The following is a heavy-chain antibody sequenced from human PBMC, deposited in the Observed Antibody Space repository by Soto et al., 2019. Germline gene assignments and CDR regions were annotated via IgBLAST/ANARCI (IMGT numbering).Heavy chain of an antibody. CDR1: GGSISSGGYY. CDR2: IYYSGST. V-gene: IGHV4-31*03. Sequence: PSETLSLTCTVSGGSISSGGYYWSWIRQHPGKGLEWIGYIYYSGSTYYNPSLKSRVTISVDTSKNQFSLKLSSVTAADTAVYYCARVLVVVTDVAFDIWGQGTMVTVS. J-gene: IGHJ3*02. D-gene: IGHD3-22*01. CDR3: ARVLVVVTDVAFDI.